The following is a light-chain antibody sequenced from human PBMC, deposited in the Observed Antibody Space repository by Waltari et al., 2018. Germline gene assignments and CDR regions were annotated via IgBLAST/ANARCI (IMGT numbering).Light chain of an antibody. V-gene: IGKV3-11*01. CDR2: VAS. CDR3: QQRSNWQYT. CDR1: QSVSRY. J-gene: IGKJ2*01. Sequence: EIVLTQSPATLSLSPGERATLSCRASQSVSRYLAWYQQKPGQAPRLLIYVASIRATGIPARFSGSGSATDFTLTISSLEPEDFAVYYCQQRSNWQYTFGQGTKLEI.